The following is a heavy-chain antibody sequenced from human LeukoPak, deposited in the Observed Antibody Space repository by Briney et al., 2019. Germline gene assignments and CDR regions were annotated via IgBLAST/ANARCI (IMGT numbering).Heavy chain of an antibody. CDR1: GYTFTSYY. CDR2: ISTSGGNT. CDR3: ARVCVGATKAGYGY. D-gene: IGHD1-26*01. J-gene: IGHJ4*02. Sequence: ASVKVSCKASGYTFTSYYMHWVRQAPGQGLEWMGIISTSGGNTGYAQKFQGRIIMTRDTSTSTVYLDLSSLRSDDTAVYYCARVCVGATKAGYGYWGQGTLVTVSS. V-gene: IGHV1-46*01.